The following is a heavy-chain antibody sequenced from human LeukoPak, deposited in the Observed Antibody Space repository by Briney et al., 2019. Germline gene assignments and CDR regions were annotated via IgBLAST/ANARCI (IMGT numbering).Heavy chain of an antibody. CDR3: ARPRGYSGYDYNY. CDR2: IYSGGRS. Sequence: GGSLRLSCAASGFAVSTSFMGWVRQAPGKGLEWVSVIYSGGRSYHADSVKGRFSISRDNAKNSLYLQMNSLRAEDTAVYYCARPRGYSGYDYNYWGQGTLVTVSS. V-gene: IGHV3-53*01. D-gene: IGHD5-12*01. J-gene: IGHJ4*02. CDR1: GFAVSTSF.